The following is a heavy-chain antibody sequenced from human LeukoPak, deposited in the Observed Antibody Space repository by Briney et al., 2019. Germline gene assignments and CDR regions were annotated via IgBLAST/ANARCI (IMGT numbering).Heavy chain of an antibody. V-gene: IGHV4-39*07. Sequence: SETLSLTCTVSGGSISSSSYYWGWIRQPPGKGLEWIGSIYYSGSTYYNPSLKSRVTISVDTSKNQFSLKLSSVTAADTAVYYCARDRDGYKHYYYYYMDVWGKGTTVTVSS. CDR3: ARDRDGYKHYYYYYMDV. CDR2: IYYSGST. J-gene: IGHJ6*03. CDR1: GGSISSSSYY. D-gene: IGHD5-24*01.